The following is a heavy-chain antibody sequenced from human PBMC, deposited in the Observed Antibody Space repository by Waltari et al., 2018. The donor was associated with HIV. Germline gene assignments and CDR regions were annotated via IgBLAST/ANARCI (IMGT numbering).Heavy chain of an antibody. CDR1: GYTLTELS. Sequence: QVHLIQSGAEVEKPGASVKVSCKGSGYTLTELSIHWVRQAPGKGLEWMGGFDPKDGETIYAQRFQGRVTMTEDTSADTAYMELSSLRSEDTAVYYCATPLGRSGWYPWFDPWGQGTLVIVSS. CDR2: FDPKDGET. D-gene: IGHD6-19*01. V-gene: IGHV1-24*01. J-gene: IGHJ5*02. CDR3: ATPLGRSGWYPWFDP.